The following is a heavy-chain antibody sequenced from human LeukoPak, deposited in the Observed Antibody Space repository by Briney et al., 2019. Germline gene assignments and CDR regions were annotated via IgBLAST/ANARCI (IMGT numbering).Heavy chain of an antibody. Sequence: ASVKVSCKASGYTFTGYYMHWVRQAPGQGLEWMGWINPNSGGTNYAQKFQGRVTMTRETSISPAYMELSRPRSDDTAACYCARESRMVRGVIITGWFDPWGQGTLVTVSS. D-gene: IGHD3-10*01. CDR2: INPNSGGT. V-gene: IGHV1-2*02. CDR3: ARESRMVRGVIITGWFDP. CDR1: GYTFTGYY. J-gene: IGHJ5*02.